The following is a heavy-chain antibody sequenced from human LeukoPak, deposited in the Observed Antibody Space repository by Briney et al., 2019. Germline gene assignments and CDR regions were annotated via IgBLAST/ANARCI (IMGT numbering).Heavy chain of an antibody. CDR1: GYTFPSYF. V-gene: IGHV1-46*01. J-gene: IGHJ6*02. D-gene: IGHD5-18*01. CDR2: INPTGGST. CDR3: ARESVEYSESQATGYGMDV. Sequence: ASVKVSCKASGYTFPSYFMHWVRQAPGQGLEWMGIINPTGGSTTYAQKFQGRVTMTRDTSTSTVYMELSSLRSEDTAVYYCARESVEYSESQATGYGMDVWGQGTTVTVSS.